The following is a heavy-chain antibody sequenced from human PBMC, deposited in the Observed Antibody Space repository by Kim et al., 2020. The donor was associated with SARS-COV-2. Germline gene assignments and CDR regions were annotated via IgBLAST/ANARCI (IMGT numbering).Heavy chain of an antibody. V-gene: IGHV3-73*01. Sequence: AASVKGRLHISRDDSKNMAYMQMNSLKTEDTAIYYCVLWFGELLFDSWGQGTLVTVSP. J-gene: IGHJ4*02. D-gene: IGHD3-10*01. CDR3: VLWFGELLFDS.